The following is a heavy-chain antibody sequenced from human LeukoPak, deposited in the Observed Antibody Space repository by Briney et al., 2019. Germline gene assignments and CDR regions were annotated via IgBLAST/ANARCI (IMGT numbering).Heavy chain of an antibody. CDR3: ATSQKYVGTPYYFDY. D-gene: IGHD7-27*01. J-gene: IGHJ4*02. CDR2: MNPNSGNT. V-gene: IGHV1-8*01. CDR1: GXTLTSYD. Sequence: GASVKVSXXASGXTLTSYDINWVRQATGQGLEWMGWMNPNSGNTGYAQKFQGRVTMTRNTSISTAYMELSSLRSEDTAVYYCATSQKYVGTPYYFDYWGQGTLVTVSS.